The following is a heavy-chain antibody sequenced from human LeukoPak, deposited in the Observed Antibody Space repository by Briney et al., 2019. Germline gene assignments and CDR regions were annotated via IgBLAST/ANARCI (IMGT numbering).Heavy chain of an antibody. V-gene: IGHV4-31*03. CDR1: GGSISSGGYY. D-gene: IGHD6-19*01. Sequence: SETLSLTCTVSGGSISSGGYYWSWIRQHPGKGLEWIGYIYYSGSTYYNPSLKSRVTISVDTSKNQFSLKLSSVTAADTAVHYCAREYSSGSTHFDYWGQGTLVTVSS. J-gene: IGHJ4*02. CDR3: AREYSSGSTHFDY. CDR2: IYYSGST.